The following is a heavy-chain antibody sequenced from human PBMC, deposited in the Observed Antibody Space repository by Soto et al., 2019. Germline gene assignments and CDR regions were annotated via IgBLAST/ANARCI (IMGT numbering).Heavy chain of an antibody. CDR3: AKDLSVGVSQRGPYDGMDV. J-gene: IGHJ6*02. V-gene: IGHV3-30*18. CDR1: GFTFSSYG. CDR2: ISYDGSNK. D-gene: IGHD1-26*01. Sequence: QVQLVESGGGVVQPGRSLRLSCAASGFTFSSYGMHWVRQAPGKGLEWVAVISYDGSNKYYADSVKGRFTISRDNSKNTLYLKLNSLRAEDTAVYYCAKDLSVGVSQRGPYDGMDVWGQRTTVTVSS.